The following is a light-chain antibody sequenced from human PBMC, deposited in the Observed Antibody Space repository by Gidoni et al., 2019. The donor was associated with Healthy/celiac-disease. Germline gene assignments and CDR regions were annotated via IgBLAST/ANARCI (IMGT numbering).Light chain of an antibody. CDR1: QSVLYSSNNKNY. Sequence: DIVMTQSPASLAVSLGERATINCKSSQSVLYSSNNKNYLAWYQKKPGQPPKLLIYWASTRESGVPDRFSGRGSGTDFTLTISSLQAEDVAVYYCQQYYSSWTFGQGTKVEIK. CDR3: QQYYSSWT. J-gene: IGKJ1*01. CDR2: WAS. V-gene: IGKV4-1*01.